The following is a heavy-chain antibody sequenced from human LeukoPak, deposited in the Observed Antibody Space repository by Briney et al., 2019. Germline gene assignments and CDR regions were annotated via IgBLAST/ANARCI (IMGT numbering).Heavy chain of an antibody. CDR3: ARNLYESGEFDY. Sequence: ASVKVSCKASGYTFTNYDINWVRQATGQGLEWLGWMTPNSGNTGYAQKFQGRVTLTRDTSIGTAYMELNSLTSEDTAVYFCARNLYESGEFDYWGQGTLATVSS. J-gene: IGHJ4*02. CDR2: MTPNSGNT. CDR1: GYTFTNYD. V-gene: IGHV1-8*01. D-gene: IGHD3-16*01.